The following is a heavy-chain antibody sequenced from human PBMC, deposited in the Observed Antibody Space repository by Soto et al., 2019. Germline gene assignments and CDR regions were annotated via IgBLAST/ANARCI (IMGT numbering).Heavy chain of an antibody. CDR3: AKDRHYEIDYYDSSGYSSLDY. V-gene: IGHV3-30*18. CDR2: ISYDGSNK. J-gene: IGHJ4*02. D-gene: IGHD3-22*01. CDR1: GFTFSSYG. Sequence: GGSLRLSCAASGFTFSSYGMHWVRQAPGKGLEWVAVISYDGSNKYYADSVKGRFTISRDNSKNTLYLQMNSLRAEDTAVYYCAKDRHYEIDYYDSSGYSSLDYWGQGTLVTVSS.